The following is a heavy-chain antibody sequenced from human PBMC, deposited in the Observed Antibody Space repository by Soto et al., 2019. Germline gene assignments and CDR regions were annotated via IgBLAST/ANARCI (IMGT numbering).Heavy chain of an antibody. CDR3: ARVLVRGVILGAFDI. CDR1: GFTFSSYS. Sequence: EVQLVESGGGLVKPGGSLRLSCAASGFTFSSYSMNWVRQAPGKGLEWVSSISSSSSYIYYADSVKGRFTISRDNAKNSLYLQMNSLRAEDTAVHYCARVLVRGVILGAFDIWGQGTMVTVSS. V-gene: IGHV3-21*01. J-gene: IGHJ3*02. D-gene: IGHD3-10*01. CDR2: ISSSSSYI.